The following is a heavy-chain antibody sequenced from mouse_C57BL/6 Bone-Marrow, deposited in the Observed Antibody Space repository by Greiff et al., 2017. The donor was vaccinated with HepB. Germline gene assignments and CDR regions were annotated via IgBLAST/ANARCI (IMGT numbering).Heavy chain of an antibody. CDR2: IDPSDSYT. D-gene: IGHD1-1*01. Sequence: VQLQQPGAELVMPGASVKLSCKASGYTFTSYWMHWVKQRPGQGLEWIGEIDPSDSYTNYNQKFKGKSTLTVDKSSSTAYMQLSSLTSEDSAVYYCATNYYGSSPAWFAYWGQGTLVTVSA. CDR3: ATNYYGSSPAWFAY. J-gene: IGHJ3*01. CDR1: GYTFTSYW. V-gene: IGHV1-69*01.